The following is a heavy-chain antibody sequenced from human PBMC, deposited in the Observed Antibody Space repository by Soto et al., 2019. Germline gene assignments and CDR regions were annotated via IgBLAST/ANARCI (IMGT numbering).Heavy chain of an antibody. V-gene: IGHV3-7*04. D-gene: IGHD4-17*01. CDR3: ARYHFGAYAFDS. CDR2: IKQDGSER. Sequence: QPAGSLRLSCAASGFNFSDHYMSWVRQAPGKGLEWVANIKQDGSERRYADSVEGRFTISRDNAKNSLYLQMNSLVVEDTATYYCARYHFGAYAFDSWGQGTPVTVS. CDR1: GFNFSDHY. J-gene: IGHJ4*02.